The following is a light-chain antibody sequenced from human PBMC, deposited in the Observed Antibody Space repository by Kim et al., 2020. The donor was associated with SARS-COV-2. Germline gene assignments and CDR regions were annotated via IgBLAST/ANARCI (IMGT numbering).Light chain of an antibody. V-gene: IGLV3-21*04. Sequence: PGKTAGITCGRTNMGSKSVYCCQQKPRQAPVVVIYYDNDRPSGIPERFSGSNSGSTATLTISRVEAGDEADYYCQVWDSSSDHVVFGGGTQLTVL. CDR1: NMGSKS. J-gene: IGLJ2*01. CDR3: QVWDSSSDHVV. CDR2: YDN.